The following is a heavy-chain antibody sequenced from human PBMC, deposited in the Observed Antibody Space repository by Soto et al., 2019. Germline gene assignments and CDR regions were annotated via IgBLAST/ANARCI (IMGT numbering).Heavy chain of an antibody. Sequence: SETLSLTCTVSGGSVGSTSYYWGWIRQPPGKGLEWIASIYYSGSTYYNPSLKSRVTISVDTSKNQLSLNLSSVTAADTAVYYCARLLGSGPFDYWGLGTLVTVSS. CDR3: ARLLGSGPFDY. J-gene: IGHJ4*02. V-gene: IGHV4-39*01. CDR1: GGSVGSTSYY. CDR2: IYYSGST. D-gene: IGHD3-16*01.